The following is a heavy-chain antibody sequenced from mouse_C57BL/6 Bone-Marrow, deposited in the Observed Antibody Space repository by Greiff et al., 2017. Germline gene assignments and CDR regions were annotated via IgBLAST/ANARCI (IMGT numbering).Heavy chain of an antibody. V-gene: IGHV5-17*01. CDR2: ISSGSSTI. CDR3: ACITTVVSHGWYFDV. CDR1: GFTFSDYG. D-gene: IGHD1-1*01. Sequence: EVQRVESGGGLVKPGGSLKLSCAASGFTFSDYGMHWVRQAPEKGLEWVAYISSGSSTIYYADTVKGRFTISRDNAKNTLFLQVTSLRSEDTAMYYCACITTVVSHGWYFDVWGTGTTVTVSS. J-gene: IGHJ1*03.